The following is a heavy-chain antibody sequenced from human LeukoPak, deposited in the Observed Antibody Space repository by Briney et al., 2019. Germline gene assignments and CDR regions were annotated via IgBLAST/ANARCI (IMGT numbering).Heavy chain of an antibody. V-gene: IGHV3-23*01. CDR3: AKMKGHPLPKYYMDV. Sequence: GGSLRLSCAASGFTFRNYGMSWVRQAPGKGLEWVSAISGSGASTYYADSVKGRFTISRDNSKNTLYLEMNSLRAEDTAIYYCAKMKGHPLPKYYMDVWGQGTTVTVSS. D-gene: IGHD1-26*01. CDR2: ISGSGAST. CDR1: GFTFRNYG. J-gene: IGHJ6*01.